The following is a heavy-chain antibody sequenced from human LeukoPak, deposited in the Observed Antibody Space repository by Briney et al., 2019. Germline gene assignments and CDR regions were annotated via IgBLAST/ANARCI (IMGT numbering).Heavy chain of an antibody. D-gene: IGHD5-18*01. V-gene: IGHV1-69*01. CDR3: ASGDTAMVTCDY. CDR1: GGTFSSYA. Sequence: GSSVKVSCKASGGTFSSYAISWVRQAPGQGLEWMGGIIPIFGTANYAQKFQGRVTITADESTSTAYMELSSLRSEDTAVYYRASGDTAMVTCDYWGQGTLVTVSS. J-gene: IGHJ4*02. CDR2: IIPIFGTA.